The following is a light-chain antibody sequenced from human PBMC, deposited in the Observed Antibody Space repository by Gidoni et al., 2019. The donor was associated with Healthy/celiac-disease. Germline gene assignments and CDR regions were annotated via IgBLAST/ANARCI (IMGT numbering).Light chain of an antibody. CDR1: QDISNY. CDR3: QQYDNLPLT. V-gene: IGKV1-33*01. J-gene: IGKJ4*01. Sequence: DIQMTQSPSSLSASVGDRVTITCHASQDISNYCNWYQQKPGKAPKLLSYDASNLETGVPSRFSGSGSGTDFPFTISRLPPEDIATYYCQQYDNLPLTFGGGTKVEIK. CDR2: DAS.